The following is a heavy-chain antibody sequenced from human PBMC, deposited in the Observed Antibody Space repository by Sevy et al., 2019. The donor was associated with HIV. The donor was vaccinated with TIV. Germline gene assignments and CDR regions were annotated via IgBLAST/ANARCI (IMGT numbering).Heavy chain of an antibody. Sequence: ASVKVSCKASGYTFASEGISWVRQAPGQGLEWMGWIGAYNRSGNAAQKFQTRVTLTIDRSTSTAFMELRGLRSDDTAMYYCARVPTYYYGSATYFESWGQGTLVTVSS. V-gene: IGHV1-18*01. CDR3: ARVPTYYYGSATYFES. D-gene: IGHD3-10*01. CDR2: IGAYNRSG. CDR1: GYTFASEG. J-gene: IGHJ4*02.